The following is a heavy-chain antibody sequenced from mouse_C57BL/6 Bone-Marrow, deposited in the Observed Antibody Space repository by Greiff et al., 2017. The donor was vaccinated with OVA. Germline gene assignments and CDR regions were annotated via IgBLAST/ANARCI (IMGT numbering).Heavy chain of an antibody. CDR1: GFTFTDYY. D-gene: IGHD2-10*01. Sequence: EVNLVESGGGLVQPGGSLSLSCAASGFTFTDYYMSWVRQPPGKALEWLGFIRNKANGYTTEYSASVKGRFTISRDNSQSILYLQMNALRAEDSATYYCARYTYYRNYDYAMDYWGQGTSVTVSS. V-gene: IGHV7-3*01. J-gene: IGHJ4*01. CDR3: ARYTYYRNYDYAMDY. CDR2: IRNKANGYTT.